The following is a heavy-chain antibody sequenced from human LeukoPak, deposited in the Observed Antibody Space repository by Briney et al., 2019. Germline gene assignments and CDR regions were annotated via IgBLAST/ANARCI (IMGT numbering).Heavy chain of an antibody. CDR2: IYPGDSDDSDA. Sequence: GESLKISCKGSGFTFSNYWIAWVRQMPGKGLEWMGIIYPGDSDDSDAAYSPSFQGHVTISADKSISTAYLQWSSLKASDTAMYYCARNLGFTGVYFDYWGQGTLVTVSS. V-gene: IGHV5-51*01. CDR3: ARNLGFTGVYFDY. J-gene: IGHJ4*02. D-gene: IGHD4-23*01. CDR1: GFTFSNYW.